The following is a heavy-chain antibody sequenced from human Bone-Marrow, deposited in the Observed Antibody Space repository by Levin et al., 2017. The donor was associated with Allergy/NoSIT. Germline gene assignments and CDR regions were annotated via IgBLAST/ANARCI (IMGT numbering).Heavy chain of an antibody. D-gene: IGHD3-16*02. Sequence: ESLKISCTVSGDSITSSNSNWGWIRQSPEKGLEWIGTMYFSGDSFYNPSLKSRVTISVDTSKSQFSLKLTSVTAADTATYYCAREKGDHAWGSFRYFYFWGQGTLVTVSS. J-gene: IGHJ4*02. V-gene: IGHV4-39*07. CDR3: AREKGDHAWGSFRYFYF. CDR2: MYFSGDS. CDR1: GDSITSSNSN.